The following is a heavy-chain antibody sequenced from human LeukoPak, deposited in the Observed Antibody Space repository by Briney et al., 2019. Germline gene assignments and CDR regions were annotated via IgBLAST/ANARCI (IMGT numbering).Heavy chain of an antibody. D-gene: IGHD3-16*01. J-gene: IGHJ6*03. CDR1: GYTFTRYY. CDR3: ARDLFYGGNKQVLYYMDV. Sequence: ASVNVSCKASGYTFTRYYMHWVRQAPGQGLEWMGIINPSGGSTSYAQKFQGRVTMTRDTSTSTVYMDLSRLRSEDTAVYYCARDLFYGGNKQVLYYMDVWGKGTTVTVSS. CDR2: INPSGGST. V-gene: IGHV1-46*01.